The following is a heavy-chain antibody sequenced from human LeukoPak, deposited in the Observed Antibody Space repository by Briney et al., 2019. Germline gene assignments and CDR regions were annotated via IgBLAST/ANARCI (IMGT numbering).Heavy chain of an antibody. CDR3: ARAAGDYDLYYYYGMDV. J-gene: IGHJ6*02. CDR2: IHSGGST. Sequence: PGGSLRLSCAASGFTVSSNYMSWVRQAPGKGLEWVSVIHSGGSTYYADSVKGRFTISRDNSKNTLYLQMNSLRAEDTAVYYCARAAGDYDLYYYYGMDVWGQGTTVTVSS. CDR1: GFTVSSNY. V-gene: IGHV3-53*01. D-gene: IGHD4-17*01.